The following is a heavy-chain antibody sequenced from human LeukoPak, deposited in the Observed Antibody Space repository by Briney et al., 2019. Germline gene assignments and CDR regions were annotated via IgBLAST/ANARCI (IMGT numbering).Heavy chain of an antibody. J-gene: IGHJ4*02. D-gene: IGHD3-10*01. V-gene: IGHV3-48*03. CDR2: IGRGGGPI. CDR3: ARTARAGRKLLYYFDY. Sequence: GGSLRLSCEASGFTFSSYEMNWVRQAPGKGLGWIAYIGRGGGPIYYSDSVQGRFAISRDDATSSVNLQMDGLRGDDTALYYCARTARAGRKLLYYFDYWGQGALVTVAS. CDR1: GFTFSSYE.